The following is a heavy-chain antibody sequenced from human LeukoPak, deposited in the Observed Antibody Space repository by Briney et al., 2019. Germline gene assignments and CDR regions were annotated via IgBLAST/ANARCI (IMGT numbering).Heavy chain of an antibody. CDR2: INPNSGGT. CDR1: GYTFTGYY. CDR3: ARDGRYFDWRHLDY. J-gene: IGHJ4*02. V-gene: IGHV1-2*04. Sequence: VASVKVSCKASGYTFTGYYMHWVRQAPGQGLEWMGWINPNSGGTNYAQKFQGWVTMTRDTSISTAYMELSRLRSDDTAVYYCARDGRYFDWRHLDYWGQGTLVTVSS. D-gene: IGHD3-9*01.